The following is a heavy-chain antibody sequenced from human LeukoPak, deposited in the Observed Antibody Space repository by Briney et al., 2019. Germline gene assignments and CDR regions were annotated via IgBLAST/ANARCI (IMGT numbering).Heavy chain of an antibody. J-gene: IGHJ4*02. Sequence: PGGSLRLSCAASGFTFSSSWMSWVRQAPGKGLEWVSAISGSGGSTYYADSVKGRFTISRDNSKNTLYLQMNSLRAEDTAVYYCAKTKGTVTPGLHFDYWGQGTLVTVSS. V-gene: IGHV3-23*01. D-gene: IGHD4-17*01. CDR1: GFTFSSSW. CDR3: AKTKGTVTPGLHFDY. CDR2: ISGSGGST.